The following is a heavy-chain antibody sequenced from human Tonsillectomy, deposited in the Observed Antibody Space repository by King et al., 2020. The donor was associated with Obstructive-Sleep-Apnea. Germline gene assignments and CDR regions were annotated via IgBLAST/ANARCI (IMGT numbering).Heavy chain of an antibody. D-gene: IGHD3-10*01. V-gene: IGHV3-7*03. CDR2: IKQDGSEK. J-gene: IGHJ5*02. CDR3: ARWGSGSYYNSGWFDP. Sequence: VQLVESGGGLVQPGGSLRLSCAASGFTFSSYWMSWVRQAPGKGLEWVANIKQDGSEKYYVDSVKGRFTISRDKAKNSLYLQMNSLRAEDTAVYYCARWGSGSYYNSGWFDPWGQGTLVTVSS. CDR1: GFTFSSYW.